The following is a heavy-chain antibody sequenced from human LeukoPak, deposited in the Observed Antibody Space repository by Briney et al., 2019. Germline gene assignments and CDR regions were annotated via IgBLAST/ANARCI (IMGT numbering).Heavy chain of an antibody. CDR3: ARDCSFVWCPYGNSYYYYYMDV. CDR1: GYSISSGYY. D-gene: IGHD2-21*01. V-gene: IGHV4-4*07. J-gene: IGHJ6*03. Sequence: TTSETLSLTCAVSGYSISSGYYWGWIRQPAGKGLEWIGRIYTSGSTNYNPSLKSRVTMSVDTSKNQFSLRLSSVTAADTAVYYCARDCSFVWCPYGNSYYYYYMDVWGKGTTVTVSS. CDR2: IYTSGST.